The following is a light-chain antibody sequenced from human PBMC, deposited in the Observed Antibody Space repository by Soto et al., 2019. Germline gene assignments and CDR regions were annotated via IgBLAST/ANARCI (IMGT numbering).Light chain of an antibody. Sequence: EIVLTQSPGTLSLSPGERATLSCRASQSVSSSYLAWYQQKPGQAPRLLIYGASSRATGIPDRFSGSGSGRDFTITIRRLEPEDLAVYYCHKYDSSPLTFGGGTKVESK. CDR3: HKYDSSPLT. V-gene: IGKV3-20*01. CDR1: QSVSSSY. CDR2: GAS. J-gene: IGKJ4*01.